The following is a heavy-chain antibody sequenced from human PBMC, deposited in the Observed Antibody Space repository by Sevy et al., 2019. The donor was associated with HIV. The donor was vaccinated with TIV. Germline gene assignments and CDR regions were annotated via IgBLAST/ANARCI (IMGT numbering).Heavy chain of an antibody. J-gene: IGHJ4*02. Sequence: GGSLRLSCVASGYIFSGYVMSWVRQAPGKGLEWISHISASGGSTYYADSVKGRFTISRDNFKKTLDLQMNSLRAEDTAVYYCAKCSSTSCYDYWGQGTLVTVSS. CDR1: GYIFSGYV. V-gene: IGHV3-23*01. D-gene: IGHD2-2*01. CDR3: AKCSSTSCYDY. CDR2: ISASGGST.